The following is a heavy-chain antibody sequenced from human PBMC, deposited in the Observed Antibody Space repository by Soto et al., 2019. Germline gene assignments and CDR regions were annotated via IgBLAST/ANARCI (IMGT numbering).Heavy chain of an antibody. CDR1: GGSFSGYY. J-gene: IGHJ5*02. CDR2: IDQSGST. V-gene: IGHV4-34*01. Sequence: SETLSLTCAVYGGSFSGYYWSWIRQPPGKGLEWIGEIDQSGSTNYNPSLKSRVTISVDTSKNQFSLKLSSVTAADTAVYYCARGSRQQLARRDWFDPWGQGTLVTVSS. CDR3: ARGSRQQLARRDWFDP. D-gene: IGHD6-13*01.